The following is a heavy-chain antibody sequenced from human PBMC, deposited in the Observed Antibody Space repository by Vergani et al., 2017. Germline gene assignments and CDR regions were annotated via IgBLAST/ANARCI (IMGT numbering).Heavy chain of an antibody. D-gene: IGHD3-3*01. J-gene: IGHJ4*02. CDR1: GFTFSSYA. Sequence: EVQLLESGGDLVQPGGSLRLSCAASGFTFSSYAMSWVRQAPGKGLEWVSAISGSGGSTYYADSVKGRFTISRDNSKNTLYLQMNSLRAEDTAVYYCAKDGVLRFLEWLSRGGYFDYWGQGTLVTVSS. V-gene: IGHV3-23*01. CDR3: AKDGVLRFLEWLSRGGYFDY. CDR2: ISGSGGST.